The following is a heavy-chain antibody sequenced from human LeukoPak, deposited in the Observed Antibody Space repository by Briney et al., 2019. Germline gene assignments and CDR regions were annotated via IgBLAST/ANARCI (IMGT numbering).Heavy chain of an antibody. D-gene: IGHD3-9*01. CDR3: ARDPPLRYFDWLLPDY. Sequence: GGSLRLSCAASGFPFSSYWMSWVRQAPGKGLEWVANIKQDGSEKYYVDSVKGRFTISRDNAKNSLYLQMSSLRAEDTAVYYCARDPPLRYFDWLLPDYWGQGTLVTVSS. CDR1: GFPFSSYW. J-gene: IGHJ4*02. V-gene: IGHV3-7*04. CDR2: IKQDGSEK.